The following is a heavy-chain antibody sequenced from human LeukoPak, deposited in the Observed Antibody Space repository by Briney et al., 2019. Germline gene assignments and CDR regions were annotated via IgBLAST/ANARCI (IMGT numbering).Heavy chain of an antibody. CDR3: PNDLYSSGWFPFDY. D-gene: IGHD6-19*01. Sequence: GGSLRLSCAASGFTFDDYAMHWVRQAPGKGLEWVSGISWNSGSIGYADSVKGRFTISRDNAKNSLYLQMNSLRAEDTAVYYCPNDLYSSGWFPFDYWGQGTLVTVSS. J-gene: IGHJ4*02. CDR1: GFTFDDYA. CDR2: ISWNSGSI. V-gene: IGHV3-9*01.